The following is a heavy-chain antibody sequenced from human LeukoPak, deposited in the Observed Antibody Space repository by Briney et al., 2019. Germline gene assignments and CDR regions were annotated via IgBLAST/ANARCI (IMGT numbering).Heavy chain of an antibody. CDR1: GGSFSGYY. CDR2: INHSGST. D-gene: IGHD3-22*01. V-gene: IGHV4-34*01. J-gene: IGHJ4*02. CDR3: ALMAYYYDSSGYPTGDYFDY. Sequence: PSENLSLTCAVYGGSFSGYYWSWIRQPPGKGLEWIGEINHSGSTNYNPSLKSRVTISVDRSKNQFSLKLSSVTAADTAVYYCALMAYYYDSSGYPTGDYFDYWAREPWSPSPQ.